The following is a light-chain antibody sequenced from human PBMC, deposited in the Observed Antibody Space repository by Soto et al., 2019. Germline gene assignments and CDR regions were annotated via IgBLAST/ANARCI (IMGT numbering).Light chain of an antibody. CDR1: QSVRSRY. CDR2: GSS. Sequence: EIVLTQSPGTLSLSPGERATLSCRASQSVRSRYLAWYQQKPGQAPRLLIYGSSSRPPGIPDRVSGSGSGTEFTLTIRRMEPEDFAVYYCQQYGTSPQTFGQGTKVEIK. J-gene: IGKJ1*01. V-gene: IGKV3-20*01. CDR3: QQYGTSPQT.